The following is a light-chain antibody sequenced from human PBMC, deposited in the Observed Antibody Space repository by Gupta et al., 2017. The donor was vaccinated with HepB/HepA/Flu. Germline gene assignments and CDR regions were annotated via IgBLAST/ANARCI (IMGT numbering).Light chain of an antibody. CDR2: RAS. Sequence: DIQMTQSPSTLSASVGDRVTITCRTSQSISGWLAWYQQKPGKAPKLLIQRASTLESGVPSRFSGSKSGTEFTLTISSLQPDDFATYYCQQYSTYSPTFGQGTKVEIK. J-gene: IGKJ1*01. V-gene: IGKV1-5*03. CDR3: QQYSTYSPT. CDR1: QSISGW.